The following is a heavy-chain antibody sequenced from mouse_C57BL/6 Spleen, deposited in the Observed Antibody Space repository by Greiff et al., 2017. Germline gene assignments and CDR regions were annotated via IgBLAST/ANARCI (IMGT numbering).Heavy chain of an antibody. Sequence: EVQLQQSGPELVKPGASVKISCKASGYTFTDYYMNWVKQSHGKSLEWIGDINPNNGGTSYNQKFKGKATLTVDKSSSTAYMELRSLTSEDSAVYYCAQGDGTPFAYWGQGTLVTVSA. D-gene: IGHD2-1*01. CDR3: AQGDGTPFAY. V-gene: IGHV1-26*01. J-gene: IGHJ3*01. CDR2: INPNNGGT. CDR1: GYTFTDYY.